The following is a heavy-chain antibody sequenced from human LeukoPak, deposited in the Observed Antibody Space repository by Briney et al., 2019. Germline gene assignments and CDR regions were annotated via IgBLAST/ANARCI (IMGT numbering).Heavy chain of an antibody. CDR1: GDSVSSNSAA. J-gene: IGHJ5*02. D-gene: IGHD3-10*01. CDR3: AREGGSGIYFDP. CDR2: TYYRFKWYN. V-gene: IGHV6-1*01. Sequence: SRTLSLTCAISGDSVSSNSAAWNWIRQSPSRGLEWLGMTYYRFKWYNDYAVSVKSRITINPDTSKNQFSLKLSYVTAADTAVYYCAREGGSGIYFDPWGQGTLVIVPS.